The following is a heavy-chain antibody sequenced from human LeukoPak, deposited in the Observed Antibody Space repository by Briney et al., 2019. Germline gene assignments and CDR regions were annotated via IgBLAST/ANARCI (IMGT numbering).Heavy chain of an antibody. CDR3: AKASLGKIPRYSSGWY. CDR2: IKEDGSES. D-gene: IGHD6-19*01. V-gene: IGHV3-7*03. J-gene: IGHJ4*02. Sequence: GGSLRLSCAASGFIFSTYWMSWVRQAPGKGLEWVANIKEDGSESHYVDSVKGRFTISRDSSKNTLYLQMNSLRAEDTAVYYCAKASLGKIPRYSSGWYWGQGTLFTVSS. CDR1: GFIFSTYW.